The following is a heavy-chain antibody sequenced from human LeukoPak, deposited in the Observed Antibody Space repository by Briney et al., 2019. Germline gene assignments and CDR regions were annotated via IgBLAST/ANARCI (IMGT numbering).Heavy chain of an antibody. J-gene: IGHJ6*02. Sequence: PTGGSLRLSCAASGFTFSNYGMSWVRQAPGKGLEWVSAISGSGGSTYYADSVKGRFTISRDNSKNTLYLQMNSLRAEDTAVYYCAWSFMVRGVTPYYYYGMDVWGQGTTVTVSS. D-gene: IGHD3-10*01. V-gene: IGHV3-23*01. CDR3: AWSFMVRGVTPYYYYGMDV. CDR1: GFTFSNYG. CDR2: ISGSGGST.